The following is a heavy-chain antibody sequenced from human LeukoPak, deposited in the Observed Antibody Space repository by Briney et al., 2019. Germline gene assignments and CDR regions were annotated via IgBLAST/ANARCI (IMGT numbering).Heavy chain of an antibody. CDR2: ISSSGSTI. V-gene: IGHV3-48*03. D-gene: IGHD3-22*01. Sequence: GGSLRLSCVASGLTFSNVWMSWVRQAPGKGLEWVSYISSSGSTIYYADSVKGRFTISRDNAKNSLYLQMNSLRAEDTAVYYCARGGDSSGYYPENCFDYWGQGTLVTVSS. J-gene: IGHJ4*02. CDR1: GLTFSNVW. CDR3: ARGGDSSGYYPENCFDY.